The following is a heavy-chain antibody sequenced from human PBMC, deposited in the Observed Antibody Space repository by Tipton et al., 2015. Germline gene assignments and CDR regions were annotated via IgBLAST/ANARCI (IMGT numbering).Heavy chain of an antibody. J-gene: IGHJ4*02. V-gene: IGHV4-4*02. CDR1: GDSISSSNW. CDR2: IYYSGST. CDR3: ARHRERGVFVGYDY. D-gene: IGHD2-8*01. Sequence: TLSLTCSVSGDSISSSNWWSWVRQPPGKGLEWIGYIYYSGSTYYNPSLKSRVTISVDTSKNQFSLKLSSVTAADTAVYYCARHRERGVFVGYDYWGQGTLVTVSS.